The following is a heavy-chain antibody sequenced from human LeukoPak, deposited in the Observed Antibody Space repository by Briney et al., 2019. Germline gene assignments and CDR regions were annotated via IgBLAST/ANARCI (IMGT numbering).Heavy chain of an antibody. CDR2: ISWNSGYI. CDR3: AKGSYGSGSYVDY. D-gene: IGHD3-10*01. CDR1: GFTFDDYA. Sequence: GRSLRLSCAASGFTFDDYAMHWVRQAPGKGLEWVSGISWNSGYIGYEDSVKGRFTISRDNAKNSLYLQMNSLRAEDTALYYCAKGSYGSGSYVDYRGQGTLITVSS. J-gene: IGHJ4*02. V-gene: IGHV3-9*01.